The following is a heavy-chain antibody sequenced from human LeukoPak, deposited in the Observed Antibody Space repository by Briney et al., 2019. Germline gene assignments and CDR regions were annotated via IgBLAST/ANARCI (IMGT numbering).Heavy chain of an antibody. J-gene: IGHJ4*02. CDR2: ISYDGSNK. Sequence: GRSLRLSCAASGFTFSSYGMHWVRQAPGKGLEWVAVISYDGSNKYYADSVKGRFTISRDNSKNTLYLQMNSLRAEDTAVYYCAKEAGAAAGTRPYYFDYWGQGTLVTVSS. CDR3: AKEAGAAAGTRPYYFDY. CDR1: GFTFSSYG. D-gene: IGHD6-13*01. V-gene: IGHV3-30*18.